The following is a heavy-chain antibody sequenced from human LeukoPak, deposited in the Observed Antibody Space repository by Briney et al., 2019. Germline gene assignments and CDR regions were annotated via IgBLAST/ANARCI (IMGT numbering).Heavy chain of an antibody. CDR2: IYYSGST. V-gene: IGHV4-59*01. D-gene: IGHD4-17*01. CDR3: ARGTVTTYRYFDL. Sequence: SETLSLTCTVSGGSITSYWSWIRQPPGKGLEWIGFIYYSGSTNYNPSLKSRVTISVDTSKNQFSLKLNSATAADTAVYYCARGTVTTYRYFDLWGRGTLVTVSS. J-gene: IGHJ2*01. CDR1: GGSITSY.